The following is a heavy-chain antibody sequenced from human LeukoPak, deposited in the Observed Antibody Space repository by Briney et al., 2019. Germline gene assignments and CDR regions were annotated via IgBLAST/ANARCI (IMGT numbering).Heavy chain of an antibody. Sequence: ASVKVSCKASGYTFTNYGITWVRQAPGQGLEWMGWISAYNGNTYYAQRLQGRVTMTRNTSVSTAYMDLSSLRSEDTAVYYCARGSSGDYSVSGSAWFDPWGQGTLVTVSS. D-gene: IGHD3-10*01. CDR3: ARGSSGDYSVSGSAWFDP. CDR1: GYTFTNYG. V-gene: IGHV1-18*01. J-gene: IGHJ5*02. CDR2: ISAYNGNT.